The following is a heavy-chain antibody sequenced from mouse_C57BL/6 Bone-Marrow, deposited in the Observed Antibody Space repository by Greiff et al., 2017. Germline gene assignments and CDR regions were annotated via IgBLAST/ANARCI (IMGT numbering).Heavy chain of an antibody. CDR1: GYTFTSYT. CDR3: ARRILRAWFAY. J-gene: IGHJ3*01. Sequence: VQLQESGAELARPGASVKMSCKASGYTFTSYTMHWVKQRPGQGLEWIGYINPSSGYTKYNQKFKGKATLTADKSSSTAYMHLSSLTSEDSAVYYCARRILRAWFAYWGQGTMVTVSA. CDR2: INPSSGYT. D-gene: IGHD1-1*01. V-gene: IGHV1-4*01.